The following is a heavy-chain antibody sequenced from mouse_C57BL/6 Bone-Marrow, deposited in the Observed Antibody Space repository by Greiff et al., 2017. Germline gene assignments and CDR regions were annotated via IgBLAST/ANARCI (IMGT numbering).Heavy chain of an antibody. J-gene: IGHJ4*01. CDR2: IDPSDSET. Sequence: QVQLQQPGAELVRPGSSVKLSCKASGYTFTSYWMHWVKQRPIQGLEWIGNIDPSDSETHYNQKFKDKATLTVDKSSSTAYMQLSSLTSEDSAVYYCARTYYYGDAMDYWGQGTSVTVSS. CDR1: GYTFTSYW. CDR3: ARTYYYGDAMDY. V-gene: IGHV1-52*01. D-gene: IGHD1-1*01.